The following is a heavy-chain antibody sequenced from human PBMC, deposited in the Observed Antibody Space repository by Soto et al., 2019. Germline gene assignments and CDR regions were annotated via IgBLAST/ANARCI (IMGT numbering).Heavy chain of an antibody. CDR1: GFTFDDYA. J-gene: IGHJ4*02. V-gene: IGHV3-9*01. D-gene: IGHD6-19*01. CDR2: ISWNSGSI. CDR3: AKDRGLVLTLYIDY. Sequence: EVQLVESGGGLVQPGRSLRLSCAASGFTFDDYAMHWVRQAPGKGLEWVLGISWNSGSIGYADSVKGRFTISRNNANNSLYMQMNSLRAEDTALYYCAKDRGLVLTLYIDYWGQGTLVTVSS.